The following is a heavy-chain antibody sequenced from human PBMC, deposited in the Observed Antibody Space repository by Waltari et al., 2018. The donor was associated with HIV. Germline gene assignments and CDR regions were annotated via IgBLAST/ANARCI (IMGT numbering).Heavy chain of an antibody. CDR1: GFILSSAW. Sequence: EVQLVESGGGLFKPGEPLRLSCSASGFILSSAWMAWVRKVPGKGLGWLGRIKGKAAGRTAAPATVWNDIFSISRKDSSKTLYLHLRSLTIEDTAVYFCATHLLRVGTLSVPGSAFWGRGTLVTVSS. CDR3: ATHLLRVGTLSVPGSAF. CDR2: IKGKAAGRTA. D-gene: IGHD6-19*01. J-gene: IGHJ4*02. V-gene: IGHV3-15*05.